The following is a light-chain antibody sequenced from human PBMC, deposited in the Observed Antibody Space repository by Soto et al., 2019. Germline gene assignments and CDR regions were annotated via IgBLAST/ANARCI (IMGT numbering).Light chain of an antibody. CDR2: GAS. CDR1: QSVRGNY. J-gene: IGKJ2*01. V-gene: IGKV3-20*01. Sequence: IVLTQSPGTLSLSPGERATLSCTASQSVRGNYISWYQHKPGQAPRLLFYGASNRATGSPDRFSGSGSGIDFTVSISRLEPEDSAVYYCQQYGSAPHTFGQGTKLEIK. CDR3: QQYGSAPHT.